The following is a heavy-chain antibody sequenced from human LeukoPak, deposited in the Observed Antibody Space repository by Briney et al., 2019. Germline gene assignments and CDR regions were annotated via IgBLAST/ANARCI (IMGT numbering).Heavy chain of an antibody. CDR1: GFTFSSYC. CDR3: ARDFIMVRGVNDAFDI. D-gene: IGHD3-10*01. J-gene: IGHJ3*02. V-gene: IGHV3-7*01. Sequence: GGSLRPSCAASGFTFSSYCMNWVRQAPGKGLEWVANINEDGSEKFYVDSVKGRFTISRDNAKNSLYLQMNSLRAEDTAVYYCARDFIMVRGVNDAFDIWGQGTMVTVSS. CDR2: INEDGSEK.